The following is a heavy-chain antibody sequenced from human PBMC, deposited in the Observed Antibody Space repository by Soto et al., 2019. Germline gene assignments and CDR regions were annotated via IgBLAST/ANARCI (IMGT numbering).Heavy chain of an antibody. CDR1: CACRSMRSKD. V-gene: IGHV4-61*05. D-gene: IGHD2-21*01. J-gene: IGHJ5*02. Sequence: AETLSRACSEPCACRSMRSKDWGCMRQPPVKGLELIGYISQHGRTSLSRPLRSRVTMSVDTSKNQFSLKMIFVSAADTAVYYCARSYCGDAVRCIWFDPWGQGTLVSVS. CDR3: ARSYCGDAVRCIWFDP. CDR2: ISQHGRT.